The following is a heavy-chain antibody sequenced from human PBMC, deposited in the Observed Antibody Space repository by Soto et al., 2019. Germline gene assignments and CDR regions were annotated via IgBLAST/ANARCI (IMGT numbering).Heavy chain of an antibody. Sequence: GGSLRLSCAASGFTFSNYGMHWVRQAPGKGLEWVAVISYDGSNKYYADSVKGRFTISRDNSKNTLYLQMNSLRAEDTAVYYCAKQLGYCGSTSCRDYYYGMDVWGQGTTVTVSS. CDR2: ISYDGSNK. V-gene: IGHV3-30*18. CDR1: GFTFSNYG. J-gene: IGHJ6*02. CDR3: AKQLGYCGSTSCRDYYYGMDV. D-gene: IGHD2-2*01.